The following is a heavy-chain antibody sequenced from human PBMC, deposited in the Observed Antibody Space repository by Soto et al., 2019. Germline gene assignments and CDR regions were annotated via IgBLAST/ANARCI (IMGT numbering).Heavy chain of an antibody. CDR2: ISTDGTST. Sequence: EAQLVESGGGLVRPGGSLKLSCTDSGFTFSSYWMHWVRQAPGKGLVWVSRISTDGTSTSYADSVKGRFTISRDNAKNTLYLQMNRLRPEDTAVYYCARPRNGFDYCGQGTLVTVSA. V-gene: IGHV3-74*01. D-gene: IGHD2-8*01. J-gene: IGHJ4*02. CDR3: ARPRNGFDY. CDR1: GFTFSSYW.